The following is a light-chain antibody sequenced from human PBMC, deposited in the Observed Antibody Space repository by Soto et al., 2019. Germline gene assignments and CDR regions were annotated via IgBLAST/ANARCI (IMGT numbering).Light chain of an antibody. V-gene: IGKV3-15*01. Sequence: EIVMTQSPATLSVSPGERATLSCRASQSVSSNLAWYQQKPGQAPRLLIYDASTRATGIPARFSGSGSGTEFTLTITSLQSEDVAVYYCHQYNSWPPKYTFGQGTKLEIK. CDR2: DAS. J-gene: IGKJ2*01. CDR1: QSVSSN. CDR3: HQYNSWPPKYT.